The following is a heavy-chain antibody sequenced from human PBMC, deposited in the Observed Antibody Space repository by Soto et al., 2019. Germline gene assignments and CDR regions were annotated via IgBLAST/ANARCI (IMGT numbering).Heavy chain of an antibody. J-gene: IGHJ6*02. D-gene: IGHD5-18*01. CDR3: ARDSYLSQRGYSYGYGTYYYYGMDV. V-gene: IGHV1-69*13. CDR1: GGTFSSYA. CDR2: IIPIFGTA. Sequence: SVKVSCKASGGTFSSYAISRVRQAPGQGLEWMGGIIPIFGTANYAQKFQGRVTITADESTSTAYMELSSLRSEDTAVYYCARDSYLSQRGYSYGYGTYYYYGMDVWGQGTTVTVSS.